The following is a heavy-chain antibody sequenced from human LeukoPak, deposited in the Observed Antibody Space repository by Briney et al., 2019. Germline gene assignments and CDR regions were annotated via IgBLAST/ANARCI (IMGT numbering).Heavy chain of an antibody. CDR3: ARGLGLEPLSRCYYYMDV. J-gene: IGHJ6*03. D-gene: IGHD1-1*01. CDR2: AYYRSQWYN. V-gene: IGHV6-1*01. Sequence: SQTLSLTCAISGDSVSSNSAAWNWIRQSPSRGLEWLGRAYYRSQWYNDYAVSVKSRLTINPDTSKNQFSLQLNSVTPEDTAVYYCARGLGLEPLSRCYYYMDVWGKGTTVTVSS. CDR1: GDSVSSNSAA.